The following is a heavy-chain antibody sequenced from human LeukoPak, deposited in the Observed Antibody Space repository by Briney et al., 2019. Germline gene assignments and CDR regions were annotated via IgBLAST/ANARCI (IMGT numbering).Heavy chain of an antibody. Sequence: PGGSLRLSCAASGFTFSSYAMSWVRQAPGKGLEWVSAISGSGGSTYYADSVKGRFTISRDNSKNTLYLQMNRLRAEDTAVYYCAKGGSSGWYEDYYYYYMDVWGKGATVTVSS. V-gene: IGHV3-23*01. CDR2: ISGSGGST. D-gene: IGHD6-19*01. J-gene: IGHJ6*03. CDR1: GFTFSSYA. CDR3: AKGGSSGWYEDYYYYYMDV.